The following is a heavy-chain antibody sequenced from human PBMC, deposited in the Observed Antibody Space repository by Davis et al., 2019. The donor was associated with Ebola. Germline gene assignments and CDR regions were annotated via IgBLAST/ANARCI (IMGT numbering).Heavy chain of an antibody. V-gene: IGHV3-9*01. Sequence: SLKISCAASGFTFDDYAMHWVRQAPGKGLEWVSGISWNSGSIGYADSVKGRFTISRDNSKNTLYLQMNSLRAEDTAVYYCATTTIFGVVWGQGTLVTVSS. CDR1: GFTFDDYA. CDR3: ATTTIFGVV. D-gene: IGHD3-3*01. J-gene: IGHJ4*02. CDR2: ISWNSGSI.